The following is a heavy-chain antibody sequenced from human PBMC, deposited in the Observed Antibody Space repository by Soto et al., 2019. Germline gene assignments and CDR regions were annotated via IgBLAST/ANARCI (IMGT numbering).Heavy chain of an antibody. CDR3: ARDPWAADY. D-gene: IGHD3-16*01. CDR1: GFTVSTKY. V-gene: IGHV3-66*01. CDR2: IYSGGST. Sequence: ESGGGLVQPGGSLRLSCAASGFTVSTKYMSWVRQAPGKGLEWVSVIYSGGSTFYADSVRGRFTISRDNSKNTVNLQMNSLRAEDTAVYYCARDPWAADYCGQGTMVTVSS. J-gene: IGHJ4*02.